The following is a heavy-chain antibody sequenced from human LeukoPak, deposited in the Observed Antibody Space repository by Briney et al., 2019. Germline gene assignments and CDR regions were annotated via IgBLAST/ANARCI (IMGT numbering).Heavy chain of an antibody. D-gene: IGHD3-9*01. CDR1: GFTFSNYG. CDR2: ISYDGSNK. CDR3: ASRPDILTGYYILGAFDI. J-gene: IGHJ3*02. V-gene: IGHV3-30*03. Sequence: GGSLRLSCAASGFTFSNYGMHWVRQAPGKGLEWVAFISYDGSNKYYADSVKGRFTISRDNSKNTLYLQLNSLRAEDTAVYYCASRPDILTGYYILGAFDIWGQGTMVTVSS.